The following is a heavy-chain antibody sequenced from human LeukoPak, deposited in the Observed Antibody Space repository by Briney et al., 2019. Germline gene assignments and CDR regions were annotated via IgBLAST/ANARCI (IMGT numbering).Heavy chain of an antibody. CDR3: ARDKPFGGLGSHFDY. Sequence: GGSLRLSCAASGFTFSSYGMSWVRQAPGKGLEWVSAISGSGGSTYYADSVKGRFTISRDNSKNTLYLQMNSLRAEDTAVYYCARDKPFGGLGSHFDYWGQGILVTVSS. V-gene: IGHV3-23*01. CDR1: GFTFSSYG. CDR2: ISGSGGST. J-gene: IGHJ4*02. D-gene: IGHD3-10*01.